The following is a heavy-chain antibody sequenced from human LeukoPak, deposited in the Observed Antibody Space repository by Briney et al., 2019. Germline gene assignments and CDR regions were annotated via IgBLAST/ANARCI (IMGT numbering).Heavy chain of an antibody. CDR2: IYHTGTT. J-gene: IGHJ3*02. CDR1: GGSISSGGYY. Sequence: SQTLSLTCTVSGGSISSGGYYWSWIRQHPGKGLEWIAYIYHTGTTYYNPSLKSRVTISVDTSKNQYSLKLSSVTAADTAVSYCARSPDDAFDIWGQGTMVTVSS. V-gene: IGHV4-31*03. CDR3: ARSPDDAFDI.